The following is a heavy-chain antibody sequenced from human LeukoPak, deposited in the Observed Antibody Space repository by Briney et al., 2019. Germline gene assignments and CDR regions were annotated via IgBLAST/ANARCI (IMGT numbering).Heavy chain of an antibody. D-gene: IGHD2-2*01. V-gene: IGHV3-23*01. CDR2: ISGSAYIT. Sequence: GGSLRLSCAASGFTFSSYTMTWVRQAPGKGLEWVSGISGSAYITIYADSVKGRSTISRDNSKNTLSLQMNSLRAEDTAVYYCAKLPREYCSSTSCPNWFDTWGQGTLVTVSS. CDR3: AKLPREYCSSTSCPNWFDT. J-gene: IGHJ5*02. CDR1: GFTFSSYT.